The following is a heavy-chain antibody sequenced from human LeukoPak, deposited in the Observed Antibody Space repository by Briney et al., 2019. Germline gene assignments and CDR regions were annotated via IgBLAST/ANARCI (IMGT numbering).Heavy chain of an antibody. Sequence: PSETLSLTCTVSGGSMSTFYWSWIRQSPGKRLEWIGYVYFSGRTKYSPSLKSRLTISLDTSKSQFSLELTSVTAADSAVYFCAGSDGYNYPLDYWGQGTRVTVSS. J-gene: IGHJ4*02. CDR1: GGSMSTFY. CDR2: VYFSGRT. CDR3: AGSDGYNYPLDY. V-gene: IGHV4-59*01. D-gene: IGHD5-24*01.